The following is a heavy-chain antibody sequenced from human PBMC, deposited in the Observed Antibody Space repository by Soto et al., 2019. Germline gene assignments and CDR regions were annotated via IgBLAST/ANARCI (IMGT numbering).Heavy chain of an antibody. V-gene: IGHV3-30*18. CDR1: GFTFSSYG. CDR3: AKDVRDSTADAFDI. Sequence: ESGGGVVQPGRSLRLSCAASGFTFSSYGMHWVRQAPGKGLEWVAVISYDGSNKYYADSVKGRFTISRDNSKNTLYLQMNSLRAEDTAVYYCAKDVRDSTADAFDIWGQGTMVTVSS. J-gene: IGHJ3*02. D-gene: IGHD2-2*01. CDR2: ISYDGSNK.